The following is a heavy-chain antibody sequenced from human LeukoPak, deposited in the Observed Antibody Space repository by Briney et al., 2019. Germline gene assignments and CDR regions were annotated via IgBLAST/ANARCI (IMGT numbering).Heavy chain of an antibody. D-gene: IGHD1-26*01. Sequence: GGSLRLSCAASGFNFHDYGMTWVRQAPGEGLEWVSGISWNGSSTSYVDSVKGRFTISRDNAKNSLYLQMNSLRGEDTALYFCARGSGSYSTYFDFWGQGILVTVSS. CDR2: ISWNGSST. J-gene: IGHJ4*02. V-gene: IGHV3-20*04. CDR3: ARGSGSYSTYFDF. CDR1: GFNFHDYG.